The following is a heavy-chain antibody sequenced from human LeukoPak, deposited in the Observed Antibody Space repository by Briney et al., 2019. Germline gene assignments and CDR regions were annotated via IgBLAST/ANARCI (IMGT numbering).Heavy chain of an antibody. CDR3: ARAGVVSLFYYYYYMDV. D-gene: IGHD4-23*01. Sequence: AGGSLRLSCAASGFTFDDYGMSWARQAPGKGLEWVSGINWNGGSTGYADSVKGRFTISRDNAKNSLYLQMNSLRAEDTALYYCARAGVVSLFYYYYYMDVWGKGTTVTVFS. CDR1: GFTFDDYG. CDR2: INWNGGST. V-gene: IGHV3-20*04. J-gene: IGHJ6*03.